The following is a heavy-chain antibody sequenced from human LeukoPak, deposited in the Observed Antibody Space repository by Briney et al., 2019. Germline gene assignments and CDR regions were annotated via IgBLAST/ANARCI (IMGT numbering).Heavy chain of an antibody. J-gene: IGHJ5*02. CDR2: IYHSGST. CDR3: ARYQRGTFDP. D-gene: IGHD2-2*01. CDR1: GYSISSGYY. Sequence: SETLSLTCTVSGYSISSGYYWGWIRQPPGKGLEWIGSIYHSGSTYYNPSLKSRVTISVDTSKNQFSLKLSSVTAADTAVYYCARYQRGTFDPWGQGTLVTVSS. V-gene: IGHV4-38-2*02.